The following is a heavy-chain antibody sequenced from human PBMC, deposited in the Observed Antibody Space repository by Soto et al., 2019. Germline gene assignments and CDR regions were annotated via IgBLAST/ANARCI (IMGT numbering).Heavy chain of an antibody. V-gene: IGHV3-7*03. CDR1: GFTFSSYE. Sequence: GGSLRLSCAASGFTFSSYEMNWVRQAPGKGLEWVSYIKRDGSEKYYVDFVKGRFTISRDNADNSVFLDMNNLRVDDTATYYCARVRATDYEIDYWGQGALVTVSS. CDR2: IKRDGSEK. D-gene: IGHD4-17*01. J-gene: IGHJ4*02. CDR3: ARVRATDYEIDY.